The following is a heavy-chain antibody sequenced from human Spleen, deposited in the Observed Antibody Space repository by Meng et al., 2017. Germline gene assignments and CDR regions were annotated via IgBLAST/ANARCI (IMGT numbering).Heavy chain of an antibody. CDR3: ARGPTTMAHDFDY. Sequence: QVQLQQWGAGRLKPSETLSLICAVYGGSFSDYYWSWIRQPPGKGLEWIGEINHSGSTNYNPSLESRATISVDTSQNNLSLKLSSVTAADSAVYYCARGPTTMAHDFDYWGQGTRVTVSS. J-gene: IGHJ4*02. D-gene: IGHD4-11*01. V-gene: IGHV4-34*01. CDR1: GGSFSDYY. CDR2: INHSGST.